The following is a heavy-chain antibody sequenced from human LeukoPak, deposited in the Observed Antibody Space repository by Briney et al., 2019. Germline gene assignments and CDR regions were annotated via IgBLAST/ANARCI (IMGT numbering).Heavy chain of an antibody. CDR3: ARDPSPDSRGFRAEYFQH. Sequence: GASVKVSCKASGYTFTSYYMHWVRQAPGQGLEWMGIINPSGGSTSYAQKFQGRVTMTRDTSTSTVYMELSSLRSEDTAVYYCARDPSPDSRGFRAEYFQHWGQGTLVTVSS. V-gene: IGHV1-46*01. CDR2: INPSGGST. D-gene: IGHD3-22*01. J-gene: IGHJ1*01. CDR1: GYTFTSYY.